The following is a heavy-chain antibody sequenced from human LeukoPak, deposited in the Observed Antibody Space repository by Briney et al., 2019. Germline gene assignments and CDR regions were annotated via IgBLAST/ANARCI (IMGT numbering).Heavy chain of an antibody. CDR1: GYIFIGDY. CDR2: INPNSGDT. CDR3: ARDLDP. J-gene: IGHJ5*02. Sequence: ASVKVSCKASGYIFIGDYIHWVRQAPGQGLEWMGWINPNSGDTNYAQKFQGRVTMTRDTSISTAYMELTRLRSDDTAVYYCARDLDPWGQGTLVTVSS. V-gene: IGHV1-2*02.